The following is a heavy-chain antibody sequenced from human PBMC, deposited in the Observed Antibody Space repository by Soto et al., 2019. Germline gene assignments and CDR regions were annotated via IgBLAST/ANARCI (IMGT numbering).Heavy chain of an antibody. CDR3: TKANRYCSGANCFTFDY. CDR2: FSSSGGGT. Sequence: PGGSLRLSSTASGVTFSNYAMSWARQARGKGLEWVSTFSSSGGGTYYADSVKGRFTISRDNSKNTLYLQMNSLRAEDTAVYYCTKANRYCSGANCFTFDYWGLGTLVTVSS. D-gene: IGHD2-15*01. J-gene: IGHJ4*02. V-gene: IGHV3-23*01. CDR1: GVTFSNYA.